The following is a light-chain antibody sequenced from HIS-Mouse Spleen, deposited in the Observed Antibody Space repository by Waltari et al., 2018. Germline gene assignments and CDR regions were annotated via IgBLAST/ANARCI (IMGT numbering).Light chain of an antibody. J-gene: IGLJ3*02. Sequence: SYVLTQPPSVSVAPGKTARITCGGNNIGSNSVHWYQQKPGQAPVLVVYDDSARPSGIPERFSGSKSGNTASLTISGLQAEDEADYYCSSYTSSSTWVFGGGTKLTVL. V-gene: IGLV3-21*03. CDR3: SSYTSSSTWV. CDR1: NIGSNS. CDR2: DDS.